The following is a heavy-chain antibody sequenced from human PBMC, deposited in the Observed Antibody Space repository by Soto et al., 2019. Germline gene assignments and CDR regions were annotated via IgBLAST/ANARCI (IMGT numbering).Heavy chain of an antibody. CDR1: GFTFTTAW. J-gene: IGHJ6*02. Sequence: GGSLRLSCGASGFTFTTAWINWVRQGPGKGLEWVGRIKSKTDGGTGDFAAPVRGRFAISRDDSKSMVYLQMNSLKTEDTAVYYCAKGPPRALTPNYYYYGMDVWGQGTTVTVSS. V-gene: IGHV3-15*07. CDR2: IKSKTDGGTG. CDR3: AKGPPRALTPNYYYYGMDV. D-gene: IGHD3-10*01.